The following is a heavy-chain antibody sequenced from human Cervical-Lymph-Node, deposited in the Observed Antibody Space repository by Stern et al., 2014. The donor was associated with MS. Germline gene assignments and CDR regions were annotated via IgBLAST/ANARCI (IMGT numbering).Heavy chain of an antibody. Sequence: QVLLVASGAEVTKPGSSVKVSCKASGGTFSKFPSSWVRPAPGPGLEWMGGIFPGLGTPTYAQEFRGRVTITADVSTSTVYMELSSLRSDDTAVYYCALSSETSDRWYALGYDLGGQGTLVTVSS. V-gene: IGHV1-69*01. J-gene: IGHJ5*02. CDR1: GGTFSKFP. D-gene: IGHD6-13*01. CDR2: IFPGLGTP. CDR3: ALSSETSDRWYALGYDL.